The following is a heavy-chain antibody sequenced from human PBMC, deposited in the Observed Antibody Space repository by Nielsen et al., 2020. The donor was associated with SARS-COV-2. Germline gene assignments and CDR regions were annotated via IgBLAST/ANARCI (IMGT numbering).Heavy chain of an antibody. CDR3: ARGNGWGSYFDY. J-gene: IGHJ4*02. D-gene: IGHD7-27*01. CDR1: GFNFRSYA. V-gene: IGHV3-30-3*01. Sequence: GGSLRLSCAASGFNFRSYAIHWVRQAPGKGLEWVAVISYDGSNDYYADSVRGRFTISRDNSKNTLFLQMNSLRAEDTAVYYCARGNGWGSYFDYWGQGTLVTVSS. CDR2: ISYDGSND.